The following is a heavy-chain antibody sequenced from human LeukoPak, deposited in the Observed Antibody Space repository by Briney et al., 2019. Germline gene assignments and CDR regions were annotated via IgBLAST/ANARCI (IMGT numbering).Heavy chain of an antibody. CDR2: IYPGDSDS. CDR1: GYNFTIYW. CDR3: ARLTDNYYYYYGMDV. D-gene: IGHD2-8*02. J-gene: IGHJ6*02. Sequence: GESLKISCKGSGYNFTIYWIAWVRQMPGKGLEWMGIIYPGDSDSRYSPSFQGQVTISADKSISTAFLQWSSLEAPDTAMYYCARLTDNYYYYYGMDVWGQGTTVTVSS. V-gene: IGHV5-51*01.